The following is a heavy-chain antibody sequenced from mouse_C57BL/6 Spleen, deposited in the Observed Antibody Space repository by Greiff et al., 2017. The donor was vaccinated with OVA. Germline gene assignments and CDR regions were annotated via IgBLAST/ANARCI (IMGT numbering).Heavy chain of an antibody. D-gene: IGHD1-1*01. CDR3: ARAGRGYFDY. CDR1: GFTFSDYY. Sequence: EVQLQESEGGLVQPGSSMKLSCTASGFTFSDYYMAWVRQVPEKGLEWVANINYDGSSTYYLDSLQSRFIISRDNAKNILYLQMSILKSEDTATYYCARAGRGYFDYWGQGTTLTVSS. V-gene: IGHV5-16*01. J-gene: IGHJ2*01. CDR2: INYDGSST.